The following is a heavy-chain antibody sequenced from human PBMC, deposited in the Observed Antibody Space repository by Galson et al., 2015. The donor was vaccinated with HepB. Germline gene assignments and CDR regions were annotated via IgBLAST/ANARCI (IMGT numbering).Heavy chain of an antibody. Sequence: SLRLSCAASGLTFSSYGMHWVRQAPGKGLEWVAVISYDGSNKDSADSVRGRFTISRDNSKNTLYLQMDSLRVEDTAVYYCARGLGVWYFDLWGRGTLVTVSS. CDR2: ISYDGSNK. CDR1: GLTFSSYG. J-gene: IGHJ2*01. D-gene: IGHD7-27*01. CDR3: ARGLGVWYFDL. V-gene: IGHV3-33*01.